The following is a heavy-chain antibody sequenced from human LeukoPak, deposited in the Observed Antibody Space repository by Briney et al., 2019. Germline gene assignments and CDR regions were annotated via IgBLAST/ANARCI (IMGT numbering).Heavy chain of an antibody. CDR3: ACDSSGYYGFDY. CDR2: IYSGGST. D-gene: IGHD3-22*01. J-gene: IGHJ4*02. V-gene: IGHV3-53*01. CDR1: GFTVSSNY. Sequence: GGSLRLSCAASGFTVSSNYMSWVRQAPGKGLEWVSVIYSGGSTYYADSVKGRFTISRDNSKNTLYLQMNSLRAEDTAVYCCACDSSGYYGFDYWGQGTLVTVSS.